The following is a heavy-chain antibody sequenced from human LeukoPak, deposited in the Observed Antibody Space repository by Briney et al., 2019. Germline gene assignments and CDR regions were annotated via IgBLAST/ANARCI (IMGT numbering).Heavy chain of an antibody. CDR2: IYYSGST. J-gene: IGHJ4*02. CDR1: GGSISSSSYY. D-gene: IGHD5-12*01. V-gene: IGHV4-39*01. Sequence: SETLSLTCTVSGGSISSSSYYWGWIRQPPGKGLEWIGSIYYSGSTYYNPSLKSRVTISVDTSKNQFSLKLSSVTAADTAVYYCARHSGYGGYDFDYWGQGTLVTVPS. CDR3: ARHSGYGGYDFDY.